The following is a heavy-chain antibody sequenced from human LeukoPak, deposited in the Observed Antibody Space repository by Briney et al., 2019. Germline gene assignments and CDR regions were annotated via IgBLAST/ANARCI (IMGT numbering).Heavy chain of an antibody. J-gene: IGHJ5*02. Sequence: PSETLSLTCTASGGSISSYYWSWIRQPPGKGLEWIGYIYYSGSTNYNPSLKSRVTISVDTSKNQFSLKLSSVTAADTAVYYCARDDRLGYCSGGSCRGFDPWGQGTLVTVSS. V-gene: IGHV4-59*01. CDR1: GGSISSYY. CDR3: ARDDRLGYCSGGSCRGFDP. CDR2: IYYSGST. D-gene: IGHD2-15*01.